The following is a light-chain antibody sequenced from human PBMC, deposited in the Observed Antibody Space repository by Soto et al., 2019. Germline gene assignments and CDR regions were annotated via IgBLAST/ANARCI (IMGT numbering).Light chain of an antibody. V-gene: IGKV1-17*01. J-gene: IGKJ2*03. CDR3: LQHNSYPYS. Sequence: DIQMTQSPSSLSASVGDRVTITCRASQGIGNGLGSYQQKPGKAPKRLIDAASSLQSGLPSRFSGSGSGTEFTLTISSLQPEDFATYYCLQHNSYPYSFGQGTKLEIK. CDR2: AAS. CDR1: QGIGNG.